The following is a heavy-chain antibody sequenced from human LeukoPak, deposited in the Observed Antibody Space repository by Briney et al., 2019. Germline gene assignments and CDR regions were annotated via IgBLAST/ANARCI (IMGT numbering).Heavy chain of an antibody. CDR1: GFTFRSYA. V-gene: IGHV3-23*01. J-gene: IGHJ4*02. CDR2: ISGSGDNT. Sequence: QPGGSLRLSCAASGFTFRSYAMSWVRQAPGKGLEWDSGISGSGDNTYCADSVKGRFTISRDNSKNTLYLQMNSLGAEDTAVYYCAKNGYSSGWYRGDYFDYWGQGTLVTVSS. CDR3: AKNGYSSGWYRGDYFDY. D-gene: IGHD6-19*01.